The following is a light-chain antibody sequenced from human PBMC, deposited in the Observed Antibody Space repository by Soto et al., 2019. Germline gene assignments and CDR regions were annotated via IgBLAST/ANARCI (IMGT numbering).Light chain of an antibody. CDR2: EVS. J-gene: IGLJ3*02. CDR1: SSDVGGYNY. V-gene: IGLV2-14*01. Sequence: QSALTQPASVSGSPGQSITISCTGTSSDVGGYNYVSWYQQHPGKAPKLMIYEVSNRPSGVSNRFSGSKSGNTASLTISGLQAEDAAAYYCSSYTSSSTRVFGGGTKVTVL. CDR3: SSYTSSSTRV.